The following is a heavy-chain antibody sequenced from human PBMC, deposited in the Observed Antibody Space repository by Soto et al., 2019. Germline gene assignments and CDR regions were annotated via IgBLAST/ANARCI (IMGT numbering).Heavy chain of an antibody. Sequence: EVQLVESGGGLVQPGGSLRLSCAASGFSFSYYWMIWVRQAPGKGLEWVANIKQVGSEKYYVDSVKGRFTISRDNAKNSLYLQMNSLRAEDTAVYYCARDRYGSGSYPSEWGQGTLVTVSS. CDR1: GFSFSYYW. CDR3: ARDRYGSGSYPSE. J-gene: IGHJ4*02. V-gene: IGHV3-7*01. CDR2: IKQVGSEK. D-gene: IGHD3-10*01.